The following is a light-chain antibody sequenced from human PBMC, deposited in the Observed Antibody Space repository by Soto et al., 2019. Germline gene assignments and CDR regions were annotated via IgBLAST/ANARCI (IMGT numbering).Light chain of an antibody. V-gene: IGLV2-14*03. Sequence: QAVLAQPASVSGSPGQSITISCTGTSSDVGSYNSVSWYQQYPGKAPTLMIHDVSNRPSGVSNSFSGSKSGNTASLTISGLQAEDEADYYCSSFTSSSSYVFGSGTKVTVL. CDR3: SSFTSSSSYV. J-gene: IGLJ1*01. CDR2: DVS. CDR1: SSDVGSYNS.